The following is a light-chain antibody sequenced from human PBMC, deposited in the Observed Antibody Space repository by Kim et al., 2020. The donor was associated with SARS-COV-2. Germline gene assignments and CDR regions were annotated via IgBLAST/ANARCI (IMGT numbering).Light chain of an antibody. Sequence: DVQMTQSPFTLSASVGDSVTITCRASQGINSWLAWYQQKPGKAPKLLIHTASILETGVPSRFSGSQSGTEFTLTISSLQPDDVAIYYCQKYNSYPWTFGHGTKVDIK. CDR2: TAS. CDR1: QGINSW. V-gene: IGKV1-5*03. J-gene: IGKJ1*01. CDR3: QKYNSYPWT.